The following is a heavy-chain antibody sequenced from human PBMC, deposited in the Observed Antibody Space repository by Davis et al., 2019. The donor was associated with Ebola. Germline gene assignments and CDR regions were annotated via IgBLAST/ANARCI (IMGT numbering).Heavy chain of an antibody. Sequence: ASVKVSCKASGYTFTGYYMHWVRQAPGQGLEWMGWINPNSGGTNYAQKFQGRVTMTRDTSISTAYMELSRLRSDDTAVYYCARDLRARWVVPEPHYGMDVWGQGTTVTVSS. J-gene: IGHJ6*02. D-gene: IGHD2-2*01. CDR1: GYTFTGYY. V-gene: IGHV1-2*02. CDR2: INPNSGGT. CDR3: ARDLRARWVVPEPHYGMDV.